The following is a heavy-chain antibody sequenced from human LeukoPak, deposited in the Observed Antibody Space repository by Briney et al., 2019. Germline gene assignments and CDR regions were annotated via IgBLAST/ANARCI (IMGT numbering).Heavy chain of an antibody. CDR1: GGSFSGYY. V-gene: IGHV4-59*01. Sequence: SETLSLTCAVYGGSFSGYYWSWIRQPPGKGLEWIGYIYYSGSTNYNPSLKSRVTISVDTSKNQFSLKLSSVTAADTAVYYCARVHGYPLYYYYYMDVWGKGTTVTVSS. CDR3: ARVHGYPLYYYYYMDV. CDR2: IYYSGST. J-gene: IGHJ6*03. D-gene: IGHD6-13*01.